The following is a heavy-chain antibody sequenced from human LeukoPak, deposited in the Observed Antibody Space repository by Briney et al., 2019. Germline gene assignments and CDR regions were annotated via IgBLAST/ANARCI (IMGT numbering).Heavy chain of an antibody. CDR1: GFTFSSFA. CDR2: ISYDGSNK. D-gene: IGHD5-24*01. J-gene: IGHJ4*02. V-gene: IGHV3-30-3*01. Sequence: GGSLRLSCAASGFTFSSFAMHWVRQAPDKGLEWVALISYDGSNKYYADSVKGRFTISRDNSKNTLYLQMNSLRAEDTAVYYCARDAGMATITASFDYWGQGTLVTVSS. CDR3: ARDAGMATITASFDY.